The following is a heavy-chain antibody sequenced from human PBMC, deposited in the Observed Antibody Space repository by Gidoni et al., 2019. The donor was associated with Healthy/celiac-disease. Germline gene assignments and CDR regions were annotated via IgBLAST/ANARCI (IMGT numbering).Heavy chain of an antibody. CDR3: ARDGITIFGVADAFDI. CDR1: GFTFSGYR. D-gene: IGHD3-3*01. Sequence: EVQLVESGGGLVQPGGSLRLSCAASGFTFSGYRRNWVLQAPGKGLEWVSYSISSSSTIYYADSVKGRFTISRDNAKNSLYLQMNSLRAEDTAVYYCARDGITIFGVADAFDIWGQGTMVTVSS. CDR2: SISSSSTI. J-gene: IGHJ3*02. V-gene: IGHV3-48*01.